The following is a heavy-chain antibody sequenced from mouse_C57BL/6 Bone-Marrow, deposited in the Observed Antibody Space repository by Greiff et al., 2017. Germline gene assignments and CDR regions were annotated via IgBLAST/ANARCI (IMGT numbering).Heavy chain of an antibody. CDR3: ARSGVTTVVAYYFDY. V-gene: IGHV1-85*01. J-gene: IGHJ2*01. CDR2: IYPRDGST. D-gene: IGHD1-1*01. CDR1: GYTFTSYD. Sequence: VKLVESGPELVKPGASVKLSCKASGYTFTSYDINWVKQRPGQGLEWIGWIYPRDGSTKYNEKFKGKATLTVDTSSSTAYMELHSLTSEDSAVYFCARSGVTTVVAYYFDYWGQGTTLTVSS.